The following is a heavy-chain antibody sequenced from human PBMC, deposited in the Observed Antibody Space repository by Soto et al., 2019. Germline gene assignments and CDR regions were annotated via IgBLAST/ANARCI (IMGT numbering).Heavy chain of an antibody. CDR1: GYAFTSYG. D-gene: IGHD5-12*01. Sequence: XSGKVSFKASGYAFTSYGISWVRQAPGQGLEWMGWISAYNGNTNYAQKLQGRVTMTTDTPTSTAYMELRSLRSDDTAVYYCARHKTWTNWFDPWGQGTLVTVSS. CDR2: ISAYNGNT. J-gene: IGHJ5*02. V-gene: IGHV1-18*01. CDR3: ARHKTWTNWFDP.